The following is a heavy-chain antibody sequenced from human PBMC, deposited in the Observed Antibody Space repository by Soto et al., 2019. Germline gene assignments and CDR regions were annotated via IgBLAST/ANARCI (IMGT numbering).Heavy chain of an antibody. D-gene: IGHD3-16*01. V-gene: IGHV4-59*08. J-gene: IGHJ5*02. CDR1: GGSISSYY. Sequence: PSETLSLTCTVSGGSISSYYWSWIRQPPGKGLEWIGYIYYSGSTNYNPSLKSRVTISVDTSKNQFSLKLSSVTAADTAVYYCARFLRHNWFDPWGQGTLVTVSS. CDR2: IYYSGST. CDR3: ARFLRHNWFDP.